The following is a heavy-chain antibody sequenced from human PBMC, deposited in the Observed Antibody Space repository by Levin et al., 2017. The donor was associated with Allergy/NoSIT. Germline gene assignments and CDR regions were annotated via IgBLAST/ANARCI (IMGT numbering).Heavy chain of an antibody. Sequence: GGSLRLSCAASGFSFSGYWMTWVRQAPGEGLEWVAYINPDGSEKYYADSVKGRFTMSRDNAKNSLYLQMNSLRAEDTAVYYYARDSGSGRYNWFDPWGQGTLVTVSS. D-gene: IGHD3-10*01. CDR3: ARDSGSGRYNWFDP. J-gene: IGHJ5*02. V-gene: IGHV3-7*04. CDR2: INPDGSEK. CDR1: GFSFSGYW.